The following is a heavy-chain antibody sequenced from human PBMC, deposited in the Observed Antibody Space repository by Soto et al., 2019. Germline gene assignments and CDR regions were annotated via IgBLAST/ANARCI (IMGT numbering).Heavy chain of an antibody. CDR1: GFAFDDYV. CDR3: AKGGSAALIAPSGRDNWFDP. Sequence: GGSLRLSCAASGFAFDDYVMHWVRQPPGRGLEWVSGITWNGGTIRYVDSVKGRFTIPRDNAENSLYLQMNSLRPEDTAVYYCAKGGSAALIAPSGRDNWFDPWGQGTQVTVSS. CDR2: ITWNGGTI. V-gene: IGHV3-9*01. J-gene: IGHJ5*02. D-gene: IGHD6-13*01.